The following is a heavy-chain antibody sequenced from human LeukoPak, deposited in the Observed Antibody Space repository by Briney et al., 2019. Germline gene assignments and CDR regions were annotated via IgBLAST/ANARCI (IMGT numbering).Heavy chain of an antibody. Sequence: SETLSLTCSVSGGSVRSGSYYWAWIRQPPGKGLEWIGYISHNGSTNYNPSLKSRVTISIDPSTNQFSLRLNSVAAADTAVYFCARGGDYIWGTFRPIDYWGQGSLVIVSS. V-gene: IGHV4-61*01. J-gene: IGHJ4*02. CDR1: GGSVRSGSYY. D-gene: IGHD3-16*02. CDR3: ARGGDYIWGTFRPIDY. CDR2: ISHNGST.